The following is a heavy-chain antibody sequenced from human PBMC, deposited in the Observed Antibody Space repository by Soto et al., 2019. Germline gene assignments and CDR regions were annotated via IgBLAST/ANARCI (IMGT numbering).Heavy chain of an antibody. CDR2: IDPSDSYT. J-gene: IGHJ6*02. Sequence: GSGYSFTSYWISWVRQMPGKGLEWMGRIDPSDSYTNYSPSFQGHVTISADKSISTAYLQWSSLKASDTAMYYSARHISGPNPSRYYGMDVWGQGTTVTVSS. V-gene: IGHV5-10-1*01. D-gene: IGHD3-10*01. CDR3: ARHISGPNPSRYYGMDV. CDR1: GYSFTSYW.